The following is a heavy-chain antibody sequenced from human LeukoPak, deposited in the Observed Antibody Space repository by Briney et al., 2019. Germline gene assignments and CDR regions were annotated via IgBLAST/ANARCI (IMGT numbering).Heavy chain of an antibody. V-gene: IGHV1-2*02. Sequence: ASVKVSFKASGYTFTTYSMHWGRQGPGQGQEWMGWINPRNGDTNSARKFQGRVTMTSDTSISTAYLELRSLRSDDTAIYFCAPATMPFDHWGQGTLVTVSS. CDR3: APATMPFDH. CDR2: INPRNGDT. J-gene: IGHJ4*02. D-gene: IGHD5-12*01. CDR1: GYTFTTYS.